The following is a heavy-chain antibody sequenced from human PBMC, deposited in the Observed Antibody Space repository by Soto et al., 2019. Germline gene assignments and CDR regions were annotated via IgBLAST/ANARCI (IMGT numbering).Heavy chain of an antibody. D-gene: IGHD3-10*01. Sequence: PSETLSLTCAVYGGSFSGYYWSWIRQPPGKGLEWIGEINHSGSTNYNPSLKSRVTISVDTSKNQFSLKLSSVTAADTAVYYCARGSGSGSRRYYYYYGMDVWGQGTTVT. J-gene: IGHJ6*02. CDR3: ARGSGSGSRRYYYYYGMDV. V-gene: IGHV4-34*01. CDR2: INHSGST. CDR1: GGSFSGYY.